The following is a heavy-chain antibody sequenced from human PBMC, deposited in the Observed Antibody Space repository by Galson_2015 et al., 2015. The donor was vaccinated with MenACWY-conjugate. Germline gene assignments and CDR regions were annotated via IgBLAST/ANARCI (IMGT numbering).Heavy chain of an antibody. CDR2: ISGSGGST. Sequence: SLRLSCAASGFTFSSYAMSWVRQAPGKGLEWVSAISGSGGSTYYADSVKGRFTISRDNSKNTLYLQMNSLRAEDTAVYYCAKLGRIVVVTAIRVDSQPLFDPWGQGTLVTVSS. CDR3: AKLGRIVVVTAIRVDSQPLFDP. D-gene: IGHD2-21*02. CDR1: GFTFSSYA. J-gene: IGHJ5*02. V-gene: IGHV3-23*01.